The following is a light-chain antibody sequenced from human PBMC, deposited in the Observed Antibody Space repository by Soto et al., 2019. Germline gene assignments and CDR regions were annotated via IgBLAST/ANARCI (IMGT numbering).Light chain of an antibody. J-gene: IGKJ2*01. CDR2: SAS. CDR1: QSVNNF. Sequence: DVQMTQSPSSLSASVGDRVTITCRASQSVNNFLNWYQQKPGRAPNLLIYSASILESGVPSRFSGSGSGTDFTLTISSLQLEDSATYYCQQRFITPPTTFGQGTKVEIK. V-gene: IGKV1-39*01. CDR3: QQRFITPPTT.